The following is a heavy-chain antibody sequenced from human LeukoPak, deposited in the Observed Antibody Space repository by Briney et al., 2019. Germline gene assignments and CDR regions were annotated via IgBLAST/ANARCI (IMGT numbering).Heavy chain of an antibody. CDR3: AGDRSGYYYRWFDP. D-gene: IGHD3-22*01. V-gene: IGHV1-69*05. J-gene: IGHJ5*02. Sequence: SVKVSCKASGGTFSSYAISWVRQAPGQGLEWMGGIIPIFGTANYAQKFQGRVTITTDESTSTAYMELSSLRSEDTAVYYCAGDRSGYYYRWFDPWGQGTLVTVSS. CDR2: IIPIFGTA. CDR1: GGTFSSYA.